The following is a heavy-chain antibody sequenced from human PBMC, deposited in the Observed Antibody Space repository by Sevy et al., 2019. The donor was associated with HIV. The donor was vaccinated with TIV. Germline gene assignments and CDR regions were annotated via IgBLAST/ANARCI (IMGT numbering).Heavy chain of an antibody. V-gene: IGHV3-30-3*01. CDR2: ISYDGSNK. Sequence: GGSLRLSCAASGFTFSSYAKHWVRQAPGKGLEWGAVISYDGSNKYYEDSVKGRFTISRDNSKNTLYLQMNSLRAEDTAVYYCARDLAVYSSSSRVYGMDVWGQGTTVTVSS. D-gene: IGHD6-6*01. J-gene: IGHJ6*02. CDR1: GFTFSSYA. CDR3: ARDLAVYSSSSRVYGMDV.